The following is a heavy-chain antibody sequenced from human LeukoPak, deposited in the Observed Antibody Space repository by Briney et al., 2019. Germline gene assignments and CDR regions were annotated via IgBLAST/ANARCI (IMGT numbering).Heavy chain of an antibody. J-gene: IGHJ4*02. CDR2: INRNDGGS. V-gene: IGHV1-2*02. D-gene: IGHD5-12*01. CDR1: VQWFTACY. CDR3: ARVNSGYDF. Sequence: SLNVAFKSSVQWFTACYIQSLRRAPGQDLQWVGWINRNDGGSRFAQRFEGRVTMTRETSVTTTYMELTGLRSDDTAIFYCARVNSGYDFWGQGTLVAVSS.